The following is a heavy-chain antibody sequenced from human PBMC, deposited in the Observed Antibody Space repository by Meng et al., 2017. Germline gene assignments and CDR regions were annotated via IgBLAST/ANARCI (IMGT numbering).Heavy chain of an antibody. J-gene: IGHJ5*02. CDR1: GFTVSSNY. Sequence: VGSGGGLVQPGGSLRLSCAASGFTVSSNYMSWVRQAPGKGLEWVSVIYSGGSTYYADSVKGRFTISRDNSKNTLYLQMNSLRAEDTAVYYCARESMYNWFDPWGQGTLVTVSS. D-gene: IGHD6-6*01. CDR3: ARESMYNWFDP. V-gene: IGHV3-66*02. CDR2: IYSGGST.